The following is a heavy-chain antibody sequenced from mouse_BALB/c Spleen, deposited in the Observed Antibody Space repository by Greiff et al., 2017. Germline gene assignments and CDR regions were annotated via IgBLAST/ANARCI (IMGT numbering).Heavy chain of an antibody. CDR1: GYSITSDYA. J-gene: IGHJ2*01. D-gene: IGHD4-1*02. Sequence: EVQLQESGPGLVKPSQSLSLTCTVTGYSITSDYAWNWIRQFPGNKLEWMGYISYSGSTSYNPSLKSRISITRDTSKNQFFLQLNSVTTEDTATYYCARTQLGYLDYWGQGTTLTVSS. CDR3: ARTQLGYLDY. V-gene: IGHV3-2*02. CDR2: ISYSGST.